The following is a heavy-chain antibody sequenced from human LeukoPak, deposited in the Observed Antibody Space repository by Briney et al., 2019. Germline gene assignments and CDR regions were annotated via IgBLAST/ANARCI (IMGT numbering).Heavy chain of an antibody. CDR1: GFTFSSYA. CDR2: ISGSCGST. Sequence: GGSLRLSCTASGFTFSSYAMCWVRHAPPKGLEWVSAISGSCGSTYYADSVKGRLTTSRDNSTNTLYLQMNSLRAEHTAGYYCAKEERIVVVPAAIFDYWGQGTLVTVSS. CDR3: AKEERIVVVPAAIFDY. J-gene: IGHJ4*02. V-gene: IGHV3-23*01. D-gene: IGHD2-2*01.